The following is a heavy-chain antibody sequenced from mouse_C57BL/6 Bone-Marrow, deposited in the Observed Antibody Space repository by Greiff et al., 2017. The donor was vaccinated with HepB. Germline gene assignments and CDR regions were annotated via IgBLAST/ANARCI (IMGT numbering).Heavy chain of an antibody. CDR1: GFTFSSYG. CDR2: ISSGGSYT. CDR3: ASPLLPRGAMDY. J-gene: IGHJ4*01. V-gene: IGHV5-6*01. D-gene: IGHD1-1*01. Sequence: EVKLMESGGDLVKPGGSLKLSCAASGFTFSSYGMSWVRQTPDKRLEWVATISSGGSYTYYPDSVKGRFTISRDNAKNTLYLQMSSLKSEDTAMYYCASPLLPRGAMDYWGQGTSVTVSS.